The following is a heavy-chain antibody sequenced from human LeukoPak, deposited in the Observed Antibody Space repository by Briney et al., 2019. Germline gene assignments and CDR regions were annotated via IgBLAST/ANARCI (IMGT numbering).Heavy chain of an antibody. D-gene: IGHD6-19*01. CDR3: ARRSRGVAGTLMGGEFFDY. V-gene: IGHV4-30-2*03. Sequence: PSETLSLTCAVSGGSISSGGYSWSWIRQPPGKGLEWIGYIYHSGSTYYNPSLKSRVTISVDTSKNQFSLKLSSVTAADTAVYYCARRSRGVAGTLMGGEFFDYWGQGTLVTVSS. CDR1: GGSISSGGYS. J-gene: IGHJ4*02. CDR2: IYHSGST.